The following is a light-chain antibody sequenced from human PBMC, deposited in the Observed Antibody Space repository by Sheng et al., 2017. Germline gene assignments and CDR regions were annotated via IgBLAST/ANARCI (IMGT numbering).Light chain of an antibody. Sequence: EIVLTQSPGTLSLSPGERVTLSCRASQTVGSNLAWYQQKAGQAPRLLIYDASTRATDIPARFSGSGSATDFTLTISSLQSEDFAVYYCQQYNFWPPLTFGGGTKVEI. CDR2: DAS. J-gene: IGKJ4*01. CDR1: QTVGSN. V-gene: IGKV3-15*01. CDR3: QQYNFWPPLT.